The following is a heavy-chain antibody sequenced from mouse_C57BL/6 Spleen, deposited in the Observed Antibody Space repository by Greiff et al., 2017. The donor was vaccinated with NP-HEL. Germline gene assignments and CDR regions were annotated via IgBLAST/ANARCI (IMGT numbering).Heavy chain of an antibody. Sequence: QVQLKQPGTELVKPGASVKLSCKASGYTFTSYWMHWVKQRPGQGLEWIGNINPSNGGTNYNEKFKSKATLTVDKSSSTAYMQLSSLTSEDSAVYYCARARAYYGSSYWYFDVWGTGTTVTVSS. CDR2: INPSNGGT. CDR1: GYTFTSYW. D-gene: IGHD1-1*01. V-gene: IGHV1-53*01. J-gene: IGHJ1*03. CDR3: ARARAYYGSSYWYFDV.